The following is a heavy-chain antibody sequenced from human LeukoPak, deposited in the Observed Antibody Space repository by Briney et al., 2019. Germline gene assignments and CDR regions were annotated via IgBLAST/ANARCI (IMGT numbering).Heavy chain of an antibody. Sequence: GGSLRLSCAASGFTFSSYGMHWVRQAPGKGLEWVAVIPYDGSNKYYADSVKGRFTISRDNSKNTLYLQMNSLRAEDTAVYYCAKVVREPYYYYGMDVWGQGTTVTVSS. CDR1: GFTFSSYG. V-gene: IGHV3-30*18. CDR3: AKVVREPYYYYGMDV. CDR2: IPYDGSNK. D-gene: IGHD3-10*01. J-gene: IGHJ6*02.